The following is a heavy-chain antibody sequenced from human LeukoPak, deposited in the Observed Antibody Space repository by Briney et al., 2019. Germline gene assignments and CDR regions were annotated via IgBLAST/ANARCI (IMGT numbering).Heavy chain of an antibody. CDR3: ARGYSGSSRSHFDY. J-gene: IGHJ4*02. CDR1: GFTFTSYA. D-gene: IGHD1-26*01. CDR2: ISSSSRDI. V-gene: IGHV3-21*01. Sequence: GGSLRLSCAASGFTFTSYAMNWVRQAPGKGLEWVSSISSSSRDINYADSVKGRFTISRDNAWNSLYLQMNSLRAEDTAVYYCARGYSGSSRSHFDYWGQGTLVTVSS.